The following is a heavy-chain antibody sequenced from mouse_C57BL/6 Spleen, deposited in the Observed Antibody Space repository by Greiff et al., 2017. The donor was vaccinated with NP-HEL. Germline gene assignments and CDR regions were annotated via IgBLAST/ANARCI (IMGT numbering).Heavy chain of an antibody. CDR2: IYPGSGSP. V-gene: IGHV1-55*01. J-gene: IGHJ3*01. D-gene: IGHD2-3*01. Sequence: QVQLQQPGAELVKPGASVKMSCKASGYTFTSSWITWVKQRPGQGLEWIGDIYPGSGSPNYNEKFKSKATLTVDTSSSTAYMQLSSLTSEDSAVYYCARIYDGYSWFAYWGQGTLVTVSA. CDR3: ARIYDGYSWFAY. CDR1: GYTFTSSW.